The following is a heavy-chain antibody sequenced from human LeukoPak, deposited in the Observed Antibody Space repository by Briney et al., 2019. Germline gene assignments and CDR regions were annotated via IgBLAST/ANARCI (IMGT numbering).Heavy chain of an antibody. Sequence: SETLSLTCPVSGGSISNYYWSWIRQPPGKGLEWIGYINYSGSTTYNPSLKSRVTISVDTSKNQFSLKLTSATAADTAVYYCARQAAANSIDYWGQGTVVTVSS. D-gene: IGHD2-2*01. V-gene: IGHV4-59*08. CDR1: GGSISNYY. CDR3: ARQAAANSIDY. CDR2: INYSGST. J-gene: IGHJ4*02.